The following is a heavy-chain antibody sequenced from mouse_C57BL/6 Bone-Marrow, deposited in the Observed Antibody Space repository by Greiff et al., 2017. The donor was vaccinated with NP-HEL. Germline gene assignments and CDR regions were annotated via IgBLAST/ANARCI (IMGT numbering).Heavy chain of an antibody. Sequence: VQLQQSGPELVKPGASVKISCKASGYAFSSSWMNWVKQRPGKGLEWIGRIYPGDGDTNYNGKFKGKATLTADKSSSTAYMQLSSLTSEDSAVYFCARDDDYAWYFDVWGTGTTVTVSS. J-gene: IGHJ1*03. D-gene: IGHD2-4*01. CDR1: GYAFSSSW. V-gene: IGHV1-82*01. CDR3: ARDDDYAWYFDV. CDR2: IYPGDGDT.